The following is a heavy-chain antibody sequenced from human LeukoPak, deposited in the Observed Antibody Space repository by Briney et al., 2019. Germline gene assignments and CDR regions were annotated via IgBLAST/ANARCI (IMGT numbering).Heavy chain of an antibody. CDR2: IHPDGTTT. Sequence: GGSPRLSCAASGFTFSSHWMHWVRQAPGKGLVWVSRIHPDGTTTAYVDSVKGQFTISRDNAKSTLYLQMNSLRAEDTAVYYCATMVRGDSYYYMDVWGKGTTVTVYS. V-gene: IGHV3-74*01. CDR3: ATMVRGDSYYYMDV. CDR1: GFTFSSHW. D-gene: IGHD3-10*01. J-gene: IGHJ6*03.